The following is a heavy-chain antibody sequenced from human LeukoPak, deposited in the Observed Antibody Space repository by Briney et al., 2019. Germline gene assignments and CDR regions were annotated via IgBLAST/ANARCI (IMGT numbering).Heavy chain of an antibody. V-gene: IGHV4-61*01. J-gene: IGHJ5*02. Sequence: SETLSLTCTVSGGXXXXXXYYWTWIXQXXXXXXXXXXXXHYSGSTNYHPSLKSRVTISEDSSKIQFSLKLSSVTAADTAVYYCARGDSYGGNPYVWFDPWGQGTLVTVSS. CDR3: ARGDSYGGNPYVWFDP. D-gene: IGHD4-23*01. CDR2: XHYSGST. CDR1: GGXXXXXXYY.